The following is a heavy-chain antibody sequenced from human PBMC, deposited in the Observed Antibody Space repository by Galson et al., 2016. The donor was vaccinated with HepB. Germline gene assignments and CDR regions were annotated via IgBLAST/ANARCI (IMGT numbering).Heavy chain of an antibody. CDR1: GYTFSSLG. D-gene: IGHD6-19*01. CDR3: ATGGSGWFD. CDR2: ISNDGRNQ. Sequence: SLRLSCAASGYTFSSLGMHWVRQTPGKGLEWVAVISNDGRNQYYADFAKGRFTVSRDKSKHLAFLQLTARVTDDTGVYHCATGGSGWFDWGQGALVIVSS. J-gene: IGHJ4*02. V-gene: IGHV3-30*19.